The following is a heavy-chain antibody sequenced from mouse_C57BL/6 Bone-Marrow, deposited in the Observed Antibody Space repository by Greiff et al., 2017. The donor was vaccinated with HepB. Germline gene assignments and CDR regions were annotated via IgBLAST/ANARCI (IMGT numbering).Heavy chain of an antibody. CDR3: ARGTTVVAPWDWYFDV. Sequence: QVQLQQSGAELARPGASVKLSCKASGYTFTSYGISWVKQRTGQGLEWIGEIYPRSGNTYYNEKFKGKATLTADKSSSTAYMKLRSLTSEDSAVYFCARGTTVVAPWDWYFDVWGTGTTVTVSS. V-gene: IGHV1-81*01. CDR1: GYTFTSYG. D-gene: IGHD1-1*01. CDR2: IYPRSGNT. J-gene: IGHJ1*03.